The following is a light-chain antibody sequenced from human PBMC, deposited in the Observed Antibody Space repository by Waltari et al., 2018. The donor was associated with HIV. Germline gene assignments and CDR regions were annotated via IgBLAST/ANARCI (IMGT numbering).Light chain of an antibody. J-gene: IGKJ2*01. CDR1: QRISSY. CDR3: QQRSDGYT. CDR2: DAS. Sequence: DILLTQSPGTLSLSPRDIPTLSRRASQRISSYLGWYQQKPGQAPRLLIYDASKRATGVPARFSGSGSGTDFTLTISSLVPEDSAVYYCQQRSDGYTFGLGTNLEIK. V-gene: IGKV3-11*01.